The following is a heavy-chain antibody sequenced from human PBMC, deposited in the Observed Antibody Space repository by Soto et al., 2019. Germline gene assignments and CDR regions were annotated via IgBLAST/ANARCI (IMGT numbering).Heavy chain of an antibody. CDR1: GFTFSSYW. D-gene: IGHD5-12*01. CDR2: INSDGTTT. J-gene: IGHJ5*02. V-gene: IGHV3-74*01. CDR3: VRDLSSTNWFDP. Sequence: VGSLRLSCAASGFTFSSYWMHWVRQTPGKGLVWVSHINSDGTTTTYADSVKGRFTISRDNAKNTLYLQMNSLRVEDTAVYYCVRDLSSTNWFDPWGQGTLVTAPQ.